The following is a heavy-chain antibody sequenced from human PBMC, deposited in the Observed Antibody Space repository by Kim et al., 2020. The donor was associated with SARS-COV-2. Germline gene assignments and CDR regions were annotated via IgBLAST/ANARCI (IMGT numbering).Heavy chain of an antibody. Sequence: ASVKVSCKASGYIFTSYHMHWVRQAPGQGLECLGIINPSGGATNYAQKFQGRVTMTRDTSTSTVYMELSSLRSEDTAVYYCARAFDRSGYAIGVYWGQGTQVSLSS. V-gene: IGHV1-46*01. D-gene: IGHD3-22*01. J-gene: IGHJ4*02. CDR1: GYIFTSYH. CDR3: ARAFDRSGYAIGVY. CDR2: INPSGGAT.